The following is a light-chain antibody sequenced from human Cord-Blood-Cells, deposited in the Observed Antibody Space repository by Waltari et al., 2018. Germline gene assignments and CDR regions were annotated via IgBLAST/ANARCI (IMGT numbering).Light chain of an antibody. CDR3: QQYDNRPPS. J-gene: IGKJ2*03. CDR1: QDISNY. CDR2: DAS. Sequence: DIQMTQSPSSLSASVGDRVTITCQASQDISNYLNWYQQKPGKAPKLLINDASDLETGVPSRFSGSGSGTDVTFTISSLQPEDIATYYWQQYDNRPPSFGQGTKLEIK. V-gene: IGKV1-33*01.